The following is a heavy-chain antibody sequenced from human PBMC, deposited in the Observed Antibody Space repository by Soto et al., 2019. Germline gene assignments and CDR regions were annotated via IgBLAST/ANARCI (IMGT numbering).Heavy chain of an antibody. D-gene: IGHD3-22*01. J-gene: IGHJ2*01. V-gene: IGHV1-69*01. Sequence: VKVSCKASGGTFSSYAISWVRQAPGQGLEWMGGIIPIFGTANYAQKFQGRVTITADESTSTAYMELSSLRSEDTAVYYCARDRGYYDSSGYSDWYFDLWGRGTLVTVS. CDR3: ARDRGYYDSSGYSDWYFDL. CDR2: IIPIFGTA. CDR1: GGTFSSYA.